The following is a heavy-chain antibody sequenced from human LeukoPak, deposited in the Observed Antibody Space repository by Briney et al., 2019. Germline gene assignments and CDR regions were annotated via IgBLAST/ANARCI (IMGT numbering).Heavy chain of an antibody. D-gene: IGHD6-13*01. J-gene: IGHJ4*02. CDR3: AKTRPLDSSSWSHGDY. Sequence: PGGSLRLSCAASGFIFSSYVMSWVRQAPGKGLEWVSGISNGGGSTYYADSVKGRFTISRDNSKNTLYLQMNSLRAEDTAVYYCAKTRPLDSSSWSHGDYWGQGTLVTVSS. CDR1: GFIFSSYV. V-gene: IGHV3-23*01. CDR2: ISNGGGST.